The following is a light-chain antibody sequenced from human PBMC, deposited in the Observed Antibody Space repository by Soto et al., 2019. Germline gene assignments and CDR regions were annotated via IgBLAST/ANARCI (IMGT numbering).Light chain of an antibody. J-gene: IGKJ1*01. Sequence: DIQMIQSPSSLSASVGDRVTITCQASQEISNYLNWYQQKPGKAPKLLIYDASNLERGVPSRFSGRVSGTVFTFTISSLQPEDFATYYCQQYDHLPRTFGRGTKVEIK. CDR1: QEISNY. CDR3: QQYDHLPRT. CDR2: DAS. V-gene: IGKV1-33*01.